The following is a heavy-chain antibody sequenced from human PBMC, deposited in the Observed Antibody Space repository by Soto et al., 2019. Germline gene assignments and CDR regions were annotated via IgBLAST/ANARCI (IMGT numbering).Heavy chain of an antibody. CDR1: GDSMTNYY. CDR2: IFGLGYT. D-gene: IGHD2-8*01. J-gene: IGHJ4*02. Sequence: QVQLQESGPRLVKPSETLSLTCTVSGDSMTNYYWAWIRQPAGKGLEWIGRIFGLGYTNYNPSLKSLVILSVDTSKSQFSQMMTSVTAEDTAVYYCVREGDYSANNGHPLFDHWGQGTLVSVSS. V-gene: IGHV4-4*07. CDR3: VREGDYSANNGHPLFDH.